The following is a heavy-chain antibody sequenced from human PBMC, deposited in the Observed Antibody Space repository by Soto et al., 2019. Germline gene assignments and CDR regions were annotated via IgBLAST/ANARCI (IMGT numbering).Heavy chain of an antibody. J-gene: IGHJ6*02. CDR1: GYTLTELS. V-gene: IGHV1-24*01. Sequence: QVQLVQSGAEVKKPGASVKVSCKVSGYTLTELSMHWVRQAPGKGLEWMGGFDPEDGETIYAQKFQGRVTMTEDTSKDTAYMELSRLRSEDTAVYYCATVHKGYCISTSCPPAYYYGMDVWGQGTTVTVSS. CDR3: ATVHKGYCISTSCPPAYYYGMDV. D-gene: IGHD2-2*01. CDR2: FDPEDGET.